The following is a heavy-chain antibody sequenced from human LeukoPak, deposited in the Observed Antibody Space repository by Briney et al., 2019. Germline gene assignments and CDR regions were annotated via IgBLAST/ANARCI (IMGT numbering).Heavy chain of an antibody. J-gene: IGHJ4*02. V-gene: IGHV3-48*04. Sequence: GGSLRLSCAASGFTLSSYSMNWVRQAPGKGLEWVSYISSSGSTIYYADSVKGRFTISRDNAKNSLYLQMNSLRAEDTAVYYCARGYSGYDPYDYWGQGTLVTVSS. CDR2: ISSSGSTI. CDR1: GFTLSSYS. CDR3: ARGYSGYDPYDY. D-gene: IGHD5-12*01.